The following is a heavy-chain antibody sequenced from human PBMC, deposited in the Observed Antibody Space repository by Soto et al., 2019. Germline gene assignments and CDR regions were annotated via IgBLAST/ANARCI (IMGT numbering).Heavy chain of an antibody. D-gene: IGHD5-18*01. J-gene: IGHJ4*02. CDR2: IYYSGIT. CDR1: GGSISSEGYY. CDR3: ARGRGYSYGPYYFDY. V-gene: IGHV4-31*03. Sequence: QVPLQESGPGLVKPSQTLSLTCTVSGGSISSEGYYWSWFRPLPGKGLEWIGDIYYSGITYHNPSLRSRLTISGDASKNQCSLKLSSVTAADTALYYCARGRGYSYGPYYFDYWGQGTLVTVSS.